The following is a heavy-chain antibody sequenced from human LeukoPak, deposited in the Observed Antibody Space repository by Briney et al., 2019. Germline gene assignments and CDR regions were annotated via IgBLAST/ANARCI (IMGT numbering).Heavy chain of an antibody. D-gene: IGHD2-2*01. CDR1: DGSISNKY. CDR3: ARGAPKDIVVVPAATNWFDP. CDR2: IYYSGNT. V-gene: IGHV4-59*01. Sequence: SETLSLTCTVSDGSISNKYWSWIRQPPGKGLEWIGYIYYSGNTNYNPSLKSRVTILVDTSKNQVSLKLSSVTAADTAVYYCARGAPKDIVVVPAATNWFDPWGQGTLVTVSS. J-gene: IGHJ5*02.